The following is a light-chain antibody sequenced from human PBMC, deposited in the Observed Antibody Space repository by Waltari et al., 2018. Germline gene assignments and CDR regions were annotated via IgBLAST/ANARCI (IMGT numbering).Light chain of an antibody. CDR1: SSDVGGYNY. Sequence: QSALPQPASVSGSPGQSITISCTGTSSDVGGYNYVSWYQQPPGKAPKLMSYDVSKRPSGVSNRFSGSKSGNTASLTISGLQAEDEADYYCCSYAGSSTLFVFGTGTKVTVL. J-gene: IGLJ1*01. CDR2: DVS. V-gene: IGLV2-23*02. CDR3: CSYAGSSTLFV.